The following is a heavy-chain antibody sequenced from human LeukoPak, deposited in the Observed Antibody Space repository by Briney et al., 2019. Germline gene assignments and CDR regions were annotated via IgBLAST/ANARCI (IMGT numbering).Heavy chain of an antibody. CDR1: GGSISSSNW. J-gene: IGHJ4*02. CDR2: IYHSGST. CDR3: ARDRNYDFWSGYYTYFDY. V-gene: IGHV4-4*02. D-gene: IGHD3-3*01. Sequence: SGTLSLTCAVSGGSISSSNWWSWVRQPPGKGLEWIGEIYHSGSTNYNPSLKSRVTISVDKSKNQFSLKLSSVTAADTAVYYCARDRNYDFWSGYYTYFDYWGQGTLVTVSS.